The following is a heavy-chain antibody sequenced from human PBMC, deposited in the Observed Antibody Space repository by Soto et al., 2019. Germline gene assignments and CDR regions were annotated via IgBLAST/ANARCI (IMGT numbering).Heavy chain of an antibody. V-gene: IGHV4-39*01. D-gene: IGHD2-21*02. Sequence: LPETLSLTCTVSGGSISSSSYYWGWIRQPPGKGLEWIGSIYYSGSTYYNPSLKSRVTISVDTSKNQFSLKLSSVTAADTAVYYCASPTKNGDYYFDYWGQGTLVTVSS. CDR2: IYYSGST. J-gene: IGHJ4*02. CDR3: ASPTKNGDYYFDY. CDR1: GGSISSSSYY.